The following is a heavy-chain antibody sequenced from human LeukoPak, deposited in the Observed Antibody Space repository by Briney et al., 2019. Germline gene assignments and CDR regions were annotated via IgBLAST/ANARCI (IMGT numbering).Heavy chain of an antibody. V-gene: IGHV3-48*02. CDR2: ISSSSSTI. Sequence: GGSLRLSCAASGFTFSTYSMNWIRQAPGKGLEWVSYISSSSSTIYYADSVKGRFTISRDNAKNSLYLQMNSLRDEDTAVYYCARGRPYYFDYWGQGTLVTVSS. J-gene: IGHJ4*02. D-gene: IGHD2-15*01. CDR1: GFTFSTYS. CDR3: ARGRPYYFDY.